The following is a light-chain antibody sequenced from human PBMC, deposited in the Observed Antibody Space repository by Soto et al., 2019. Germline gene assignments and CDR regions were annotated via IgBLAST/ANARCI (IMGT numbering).Light chain of an antibody. CDR3: QQFFTTPWT. V-gene: IGKV4-1*01. J-gene: IGKJ1*01. Sequence: DIVMTQSPDSLAVSLGERATIDCKSSQTVLYISNNKNYLAWYQQKPGQPTKLLIYWASTRESGVPDRFSGSGSATDFTLTISSLHEEDVAVYYCQQFFTTPWTFGRGTKVEIK. CDR2: WAS. CDR1: QTVLYISNNKNY.